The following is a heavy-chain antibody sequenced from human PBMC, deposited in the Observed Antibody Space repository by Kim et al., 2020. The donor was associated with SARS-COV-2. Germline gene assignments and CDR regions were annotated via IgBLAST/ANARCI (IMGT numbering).Heavy chain of an antibody. Sequence: GGSLRLSCAASGFTFSSYSMNWVRQTPGKGLEWVSSISSSCSYIYYADSVKGRFTISRDNAKNSLYLQMNSLRAEDTAVYYCARGREERYDSSGYYLDGFDIWGQRTMVTVSS. V-gene: IGHV3-21*01. D-gene: IGHD3-22*01. CDR3: ARGREERYDSSGYYLDGFDI. J-gene: IGHJ3*02. CDR1: GFTFSSYS. CDR2: ISSSCSYI.